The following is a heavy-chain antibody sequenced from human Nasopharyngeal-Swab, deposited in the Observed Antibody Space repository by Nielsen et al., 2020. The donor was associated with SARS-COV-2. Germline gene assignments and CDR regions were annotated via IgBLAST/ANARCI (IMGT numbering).Heavy chain of an antibody. CDR2: ISSSGSIT. CDR1: GFSFSDYY. CDR3: ARGVETIHH. Sequence: GGSLRLSCAASGFSFSDYYMSWIRQAPGKGLEWISDISSSGSITHYADSMKGRLTISRDNAKKSLYLQMNSLRAEDTAVYYCARGVETIHHWGQGSLVTVSS. D-gene: IGHD5-24*01. V-gene: IGHV3-11*04. J-gene: IGHJ1*01.